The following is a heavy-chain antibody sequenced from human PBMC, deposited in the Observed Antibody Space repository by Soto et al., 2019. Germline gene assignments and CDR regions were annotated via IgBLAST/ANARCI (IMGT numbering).Heavy chain of an antibody. J-gene: IGHJ3*02. CDR2: IIPILGIA. CDR3: ASIGYNWNDVNAFDI. Sequence: QVPLVQSGAEVKKPGSSVKVSCKASGGTFSSYTISWVRQAPGQGLEWMGRIIPILGIANYAQKFQGRVTITADKSTSTAYMGLSSLRSEDTAVYYCASIGYNWNDVNAFDIWGQGTMVTVSS. D-gene: IGHD1-20*01. CDR1: GGTFSSYT. V-gene: IGHV1-69*02.